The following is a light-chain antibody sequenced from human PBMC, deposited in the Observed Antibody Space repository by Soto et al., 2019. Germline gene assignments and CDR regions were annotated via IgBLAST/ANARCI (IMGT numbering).Light chain of an antibody. V-gene: IGKV3D-15*01. CDR3: QQYNNWLSIT. Sequence: IVLTQSPSTLSLSPGDSATLSCRASRSVSSYLAWYQQKPGQAPRLLIYGASTRATGIPARFSGSGSGTEFTLTISSLQSEDFAVYYCQQYNNWLSITFGQGTRLEIK. CDR1: RSVSSY. J-gene: IGKJ5*01. CDR2: GAS.